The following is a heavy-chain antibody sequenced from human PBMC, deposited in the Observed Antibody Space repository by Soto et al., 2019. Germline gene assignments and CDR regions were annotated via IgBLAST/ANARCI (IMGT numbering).Heavy chain of an antibody. CDR1: GGSFSGYY. J-gene: IGHJ5*02. V-gene: IGHV4-34*01. CDR3: ARGIVVVPAAMSWGWFDP. D-gene: IGHD2-2*01. Sequence: QVQLQQWGAGLLKPSETLSLTCAVDGGSFSGYYWSWIRQPPGKGLEWIGEINHSGSTNYNPSLKSRVTISVDTSKNQFSLKLSSVTAADTAVYYCARGIVVVPAAMSWGWFDPRGQGTLVTVSS. CDR2: INHSGST.